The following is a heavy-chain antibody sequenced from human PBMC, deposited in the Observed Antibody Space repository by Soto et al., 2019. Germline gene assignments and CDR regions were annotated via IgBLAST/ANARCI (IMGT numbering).Heavy chain of an antibody. CDR2: INPSGGST. V-gene: IGHV1-46*03. J-gene: IGHJ4*02. Sequence: GASVKISCKSSGYTFTSYYIHWVRQAPGQGLERMGIINPSGGSTSYAQKFQGRVTMTRDTSTSTVYMELSSLRSEDTAVYYCARLRRIAAASDIDYWGQGTLVTVSS. D-gene: IGHD6-13*01. CDR1: GYTFTSYY. CDR3: ARLRRIAAASDIDY.